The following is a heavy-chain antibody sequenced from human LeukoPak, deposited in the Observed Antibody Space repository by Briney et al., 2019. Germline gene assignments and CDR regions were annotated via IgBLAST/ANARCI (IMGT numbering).Heavy chain of an antibody. V-gene: IGHV1-69*04. CDR3: ARDSGYSSGWYEGDAFDI. Sequence: SVKVSCKASGGTFSSYAISWVRQAPGQGLEWMGRIIPILGIANYAQKFQGRVTITADKSTSTAYMELSSLRSEDTAVYYCARDSGYSSGWYEGDAFDIWGQGTMVTVSS. D-gene: IGHD6-19*01. CDR1: GGTFSSYA. CDR2: IIPILGIA. J-gene: IGHJ3*02.